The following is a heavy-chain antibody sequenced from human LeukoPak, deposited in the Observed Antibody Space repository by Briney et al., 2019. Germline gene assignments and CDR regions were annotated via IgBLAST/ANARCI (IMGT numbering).Heavy chain of an antibody. J-gene: IGHJ3*02. D-gene: IGHD2-21*02. CDR3: ARVGTFGDAFDI. V-gene: IGHV4-61*02. CDR2: IYTSGST. Sequence: SETLSLTCTVSGGSISSGSYYWSWIRQPAGKGLEWIGRIYTSGSTNYNPSLKSRVTISVDTSKNQFSLKLSSVTAADTAVYYCARVGTFGDAFDIWGQGTMVAVSS. CDR1: GGSISSGSYY.